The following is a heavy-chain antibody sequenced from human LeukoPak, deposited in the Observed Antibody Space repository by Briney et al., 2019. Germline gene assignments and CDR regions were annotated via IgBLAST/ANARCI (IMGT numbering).Heavy chain of an antibody. J-gene: IGHJ3*02. D-gene: IGHD2-2*02. CDR1: GFTFSSYS. V-gene: IGHV3-21*04. CDR2: ISSSSYI. Sequence: GGSLRLSYAASGFTFSSYSMNWVRQAPGKGLEWVSSISSSSYIYYADSVKGRFTISRDNAKNSLYLQMNSLRAEDTALYHCARDGRDCSSTSCHNRGGAFDIWGQGTMVTVSS. CDR3: ARDGRDCSSTSCHNRGGAFDI.